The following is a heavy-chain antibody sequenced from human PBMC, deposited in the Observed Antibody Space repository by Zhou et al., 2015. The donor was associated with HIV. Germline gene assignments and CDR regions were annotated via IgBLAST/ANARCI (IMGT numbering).Heavy chain of an antibody. Sequence: QVQLVQSGAEVKKPGSSVKVSCKASGGTFSSYAISWVRQAPGQGLEWMGGIIPIFGTANYAQKFQGRVTITADESTSTAYMELSSLRSEDTAVYYCARLYCSSTSCYRDYGMDVWGQGDHGSPSP. J-gene: IGHJ6*02. V-gene: IGHV1-69*12. D-gene: IGHD2-2*02. CDR3: ARLYCSSTSCYRDYGMDV. CDR1: GGTFSSYA. CDR2: IIPIFGTA.